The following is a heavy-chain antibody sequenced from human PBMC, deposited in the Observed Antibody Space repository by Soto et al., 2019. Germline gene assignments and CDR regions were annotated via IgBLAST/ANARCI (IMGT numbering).Heavy chain of an antibody. D-gene: IGHD3-22*01. CDR2: ISGSGGST. V-gene: IGHV3-23*01. CDR1: GFTFSSYA. J-gene: IGHJ1*01. Sequence: GGSLRLSCAASGFTFSSYAMSWVRQAPGKGLEWVSAISGSGGSTYYADSVKGRFTISRDNSKNTLYLQMNSLRAEDTVVYYCANLFYYDPPRDWGQGTLVTVSS. CDR3: ANLFYYDPPRD.